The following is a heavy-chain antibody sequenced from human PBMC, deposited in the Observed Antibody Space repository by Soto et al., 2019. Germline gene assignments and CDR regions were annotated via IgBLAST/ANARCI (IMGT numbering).Heavy chain of an antibody. D-gene: IGHD3-3*01. Sequence: GGSLRLSCAASGFTFSSYWMSWVRQAPGKGLEWVANIKQDGSEKYYVDSSKGRFTISRDNAKKSLYLQMNSLGAEDMAVYYCARVEAVLRFLEWIHQDYFDSWGPGTLVTVSS. V-gene: IGHV3-7*05. CDR3: ARVEAVLRFLEWIHQDYFDS. CDR1: GFTFSSYW. CDR2: IKQDGSEK. J-gene: IGHJ4*02.